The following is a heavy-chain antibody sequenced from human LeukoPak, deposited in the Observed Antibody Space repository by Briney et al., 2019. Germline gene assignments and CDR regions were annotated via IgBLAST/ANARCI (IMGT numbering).Heavy chain of an antibody. D-gene: IGHD6-19*01. CDR2: IKEDGSLK. J-gene: IGHJ4*02. Sequence: GGSLRLSCAASGFSFSSTWMTWVRQAPGRGLEWVTNIKEDGSLKDYVDSVRGRFTISRDNAKNSLYLQMNSLRDEDTAVYYCAKWLVREIDYWGQGTLVTVSS. CDR3: AKWLVREIDY. V-gene: IGHV3-7*02. CDR1: GFSFSSTW.